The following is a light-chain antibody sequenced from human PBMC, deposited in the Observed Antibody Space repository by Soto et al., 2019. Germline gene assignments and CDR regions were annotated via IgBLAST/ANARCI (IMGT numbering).Light chain of an antibody. J-gene: IGLJ3*02. CDR2: DVS. CDR1: SSDVGDYNH. Sequence: QSALTQPRSVSGSPGQSVTISCTGTSSDVGDYNHVSWYQQYPGKAPKLVIYDVSKRPSGVPDRFSGYKSGNTASLTIAGLQAEDEADYYCCSFAGSYTFWVFGGGTKLTVL. CDR3: CSFAGSYTFWV. V-gene: IGLV2-11*01.